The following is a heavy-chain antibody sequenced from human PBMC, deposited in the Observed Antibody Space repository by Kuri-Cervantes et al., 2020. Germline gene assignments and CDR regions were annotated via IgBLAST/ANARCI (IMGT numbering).Heavy chain of an antibody. CDR3: ARGSVLQLWFLFDY. CDR1: GFTVSSNY. V-gene: IGHV3-66*01. Sequence: GESLKISCAASGFTVSSNYMSWVRQAPGKGLEWVSVIYSGGSTYYADSVKGRFTISRDNSKNTLYLQMNSLRAEDTAVYYCARGSVLQLWFLFDYWGQGTLVTVSS. CDR2: IYSGGST. D-gene: IGHD5-18*01. J-gene: IGHJ4*02.